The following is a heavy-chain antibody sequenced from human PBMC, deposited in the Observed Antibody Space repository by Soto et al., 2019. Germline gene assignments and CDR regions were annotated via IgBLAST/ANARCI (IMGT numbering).Heavy chain of an antibody. CDR3: GMTTVTDWTGALDV. CDR2: VKSDGSVT. V-gene: IGHV3-74*01. CDR1: GITLSNSW. Sequence: EVPLVESGGGLVQPGGSLTLSCAASGITLSNSWMHWVRQAPGTGLVWVSGVKSDGSVTNYGDSVKGRLTISRDNAKNTIYLHMNKMRAEDAAVDYWGMTTVTDWTGALDVWGQGTMVTVSS. J-gene: IGHJ3*01. D-gene: IGHD4-17*01.